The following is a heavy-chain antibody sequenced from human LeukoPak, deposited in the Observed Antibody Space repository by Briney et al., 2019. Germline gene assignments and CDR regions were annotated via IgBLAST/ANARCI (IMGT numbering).Heavy chain of an antibody. CDR1: GYTFTSYY. Sequence: ASVKVSCKASGYTFTSYYMHWVRQAPGQGLEWMGGFDPEDGETIYAQKFQGRVTMTEDTSTDTAYMELSSLRSEDTAVYYCATVQVGSTSIFDYWGQGTLVTVSS. J-gene: IGHJ4*02. V-gene: IGHV1-24*01. D-gene: IGHD1-26*01. CDR2: FDPEDGET. CDR3: ATVQVGSTSIFDY.